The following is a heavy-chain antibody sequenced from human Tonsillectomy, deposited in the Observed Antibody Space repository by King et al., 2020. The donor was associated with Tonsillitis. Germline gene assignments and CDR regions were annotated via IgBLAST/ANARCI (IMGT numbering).Heavy chain of an antibody. J-gene: IGHJ4*02. CDR1: GFTFSSYG. Sequence: QLVQSGGGVVQPGGSLRLSCAASGFTFSSYGMHWVRQAPGKGLEWVAFIRYDGSNKYYADSVKGRFTISRDNSKNTLYLQMNSLRAEDTAVYYCAKHQRITMLELANIFDYCAPRPLLPVSS. V-gene: IGHV3-30*02. CDR2: IRYDGSNK. D-gene: IGHD3-10*01. CDR3: AKHQRITMLELANIFDY.